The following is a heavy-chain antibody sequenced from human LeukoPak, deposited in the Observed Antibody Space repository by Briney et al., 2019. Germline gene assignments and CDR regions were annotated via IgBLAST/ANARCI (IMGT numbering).Heavy chain of an antibody. V-gene: IGHV3-23*01. D-gene: IGHD5-12*01. J-gene: IGHJ4*02. Sequence: GGSLRLSCAASGFTFSSYAMNWVRQAPGKGLEWVSAIGGSGGSTYYADSVKGRFTISRDNSKNTLYLQMNSLRAEDTAVYYCAKVLGSGYDFDHWGQGTLVTVSS. CDR3: AKVLGSGYDFDH. CDR2: IGGSGGST. CDR1: GFTFSSYA.